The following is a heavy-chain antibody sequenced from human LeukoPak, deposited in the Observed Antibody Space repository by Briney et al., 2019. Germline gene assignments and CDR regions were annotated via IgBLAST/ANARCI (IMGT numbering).Heavy chain of an antibody. V-gene: IGHV3-30-3*01. CDR1: GFTFSSYA. CDR3: ARDRVPSDIVVVPAKHYGMDV. CDR2: ISYDGSNK. Sequence: GGSLRLSCAASGFTFSSYAMHWVRLAPGKGLEWVAVISYDGSNKYYADSVKGRFTISRDNSKNTLYLQMNSLRAEDTAVYYCARDRVPSDIVVVPAKHYGMDVWGQGTTVTVSS. D-gene: IGHD2-2*01. J-gene: IGHJ6*02.